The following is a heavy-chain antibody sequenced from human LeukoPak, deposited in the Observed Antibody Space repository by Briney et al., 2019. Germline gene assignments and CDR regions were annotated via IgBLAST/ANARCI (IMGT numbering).Heavy chain of an antibody. D-gene: IGHD6-19*01. V-gene: IGHV4-59*01. Sequence: PSETLSLTCTVSGGSISSYYWSWIRQPPGKGLEWIGYIYYSGSTNYNPSLKSRVTISADTSKNQFSLKLSSVTAADTAVYYCAREGSGWSNWFDPWGQGTLVTVSS. CDR2: IYYSGST. J-gene: IGHJ5*02. CDR1: GGSISSYY. CDR3: AREGSGWSNWFDP.